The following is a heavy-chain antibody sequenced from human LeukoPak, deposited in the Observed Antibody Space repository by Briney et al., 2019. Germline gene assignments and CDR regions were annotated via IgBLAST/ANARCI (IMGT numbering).Heavy chain of an antibody. J-gene: IGHJ4*02. CDR2: ISGSGGST. V-gene: IGHV3-23*01. Sequence: GGSLRLSCAVSGFTFSSYAMSWVRQAPGEGLEWVSAISGSGGSTYYADSVKGRFTISRDNSKNTLYLQMSSLRAEDTAVYYCAKAAKDYCGSGTPLDYWGQGTLVTVSS. D-gene: IGHD3-10*01. CDR3: AKAAKDYCGSGTPLDY. CDR1: GFTFSSYA.